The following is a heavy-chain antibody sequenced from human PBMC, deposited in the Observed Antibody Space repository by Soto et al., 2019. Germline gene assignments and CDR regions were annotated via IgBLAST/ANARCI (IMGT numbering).Heavy chain of an antibody. CDR3: ARDLPEMATTKVIYGMDV. J-gene: IGHJ6*02. D-gene: IGHD5-12*01. V-gene: IGHV1-69*13. CDR2: IIPIFGTA. Sequence: GASVKVSCKASGYTFTGYYMHWVRQAPGQGLEWMGGIIPIFGTADYAQKFQGRVTITADESTSTAYMELSSLRSEDTAVYYCARDLPEMATTKVIYGMDVWGQGTTVTVSS. CDR1: GYTFTGYY.